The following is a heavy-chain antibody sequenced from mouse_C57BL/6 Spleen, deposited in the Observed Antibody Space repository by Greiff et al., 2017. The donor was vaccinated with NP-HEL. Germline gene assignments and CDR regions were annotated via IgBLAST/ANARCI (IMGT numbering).Heavy chain of an antibody. V-gene: IGHV14-4*01. CDR2: IDPENGDT. J-gene: IGHJ3*01. CDR3: TRYYYGSSIAY. CDR1: GFNIKDDY. Sequence: VHVKQSGAELVRPGASVKLSCTASGFNIKDDYMHWVKQRPEQGLEWIGWIDPENGDTEYASKFQGKATITADTSSNTAYLQLSSLTSEDTAVYYCTRYYYGSSIAYWGQGTLVTVSA. D-gene: IGHD1-1*01.